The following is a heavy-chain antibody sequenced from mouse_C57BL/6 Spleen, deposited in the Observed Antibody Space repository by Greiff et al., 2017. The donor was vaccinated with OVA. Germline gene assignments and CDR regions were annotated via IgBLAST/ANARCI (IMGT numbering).Heavy chain of an antibody. J-gene: IGHJ2*01. V-gene: IGHV5-16*01. CDR1: GFTFSDYY. Sequence: EVKVVESEGGLVQPGSSMKLSCTASGFTFSDYYMAWVRQVPEKGLEWVANINYDGSSTYYLDSLKSRFIISRDNAKNILYLQMSSLKSEDTATYYCARECYGNYEDFDYWGQGTTLTVSS. CDR2: INYDGSST. CDR3: ARECYGNYEDFDY. D-gene: IGHD2-1*01.